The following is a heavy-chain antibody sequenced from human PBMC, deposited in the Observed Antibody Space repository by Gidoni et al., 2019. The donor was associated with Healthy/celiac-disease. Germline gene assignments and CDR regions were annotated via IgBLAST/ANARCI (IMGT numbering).Heavy chain of an antibody. D-gene: IGHD4-17*01. J-gene: IGHJ2*01. CDR2: IIPIFGTA. CDR3: AREGDYGGKRSWYFDL. V-gene: IGHV1-69*01. CDR1: GGTFSSYA. Sequence: QVQLVQSGAEVKKPGSSVKVSCKASGGTFSSYAISWVRQAPGQGLEWMGGIIPIFGTANHAQKFQGRVTITADESTSTAYMELSSLRSEDTAVYYCAREGDYGGKRSWYFDLWGRGTLVTVSS.